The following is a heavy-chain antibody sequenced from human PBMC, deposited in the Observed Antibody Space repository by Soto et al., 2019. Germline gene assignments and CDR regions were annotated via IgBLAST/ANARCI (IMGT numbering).Heavy chain of an antibody. J-gene: IGHJ3*02. CDR3: VSGTVTTFNAFDI. D-gene: IGHD4-17*01. CDR1: GGSISRNNYY. Sequence: QLQLQESDPGLVKPSETLSLTCTVSGGSISRNNYYWGWVRQPPGQGLEWIGSIYYSENTYYNPSLTGRVTIYLDTSKNQFSLKLSSVTAADTAVYYCVSGTVTTFNAFDIWGQGTMVTVSS. V-gene: IGHV4-39*01. CDR2: IYYSENT.